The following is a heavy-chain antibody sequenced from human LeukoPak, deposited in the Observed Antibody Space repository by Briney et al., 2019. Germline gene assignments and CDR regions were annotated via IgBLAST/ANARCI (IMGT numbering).Heavy chain of an antibody. D-gene: IGHD1-26*01. Sequence: SSETLSLTCTVSGGSISSYYWSWIWQPPGKGLEWIGYIYYSGSTNYNPSLKSRVTISVDTSKNQFSLKLSSVTAADTAVYYCARGDSGSYPFDYWGQGTLVTVSS. CDR2: IYYSGST. J-gene: IGHJ4*02. CDR3: ARGDSGSYPFDY. CDR1: GGSISSYY. V-gene: IGHV4-59*12.